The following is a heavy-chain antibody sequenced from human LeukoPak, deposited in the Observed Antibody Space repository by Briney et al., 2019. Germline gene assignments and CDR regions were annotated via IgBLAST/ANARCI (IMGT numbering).Heavy chain of an antibody. Sequence: SETLSLTRAVYGGSFSGYYWSWIRQPPGKGLEWIGEINHSGSTNYNPSLKSRVTISVDTSKNQFSLKLSSVTAADTAVYYCARGPGLITGTGDGDDYWGQGTLVTVSS. V-gene: IGHV4-34*01. CDR1: GGSFSGYY. CDR2: INHSGST. J-gene: IGHJ4*02. CDR3: ARGPGLITGTGDGDDY. D-gene: IGHD1-20*01.